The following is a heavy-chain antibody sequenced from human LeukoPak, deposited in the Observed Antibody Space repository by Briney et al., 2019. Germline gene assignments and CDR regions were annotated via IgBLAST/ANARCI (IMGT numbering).Heavy chain of an antibody. D-gene: IGHD2-2*02. Sequence: GGSLRLSCAASGFTFSSYGMHWVRQAPGKGLEWVADIWYDGSNKYYADSVKGRFTISRDNSKNTLYLQMNSLRAEDTAVYYCAKCSPTAAIDYYYYYYMDVWGKGTTVTVSS. CDR1: GFTFSSYG. CDR2: IWYDGSNK. CDR3: AKCSPTAAIDYYYYYYMDV. J-gene: IGHJ6*03. V-gene: IGHV3-33*06.